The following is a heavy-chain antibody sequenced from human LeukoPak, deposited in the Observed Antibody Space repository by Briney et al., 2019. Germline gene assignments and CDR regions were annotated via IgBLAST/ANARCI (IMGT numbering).Heavy chain of an antibody. V-gene: IGHV3-53*01. D-gene: IGHD3-10*01. Sequence: PGGSLRLSRAASGFTVSSNFMAWVRQTPGKGLEWVSVIYGGGSTFYADSVKGRSTISRDNSQSTMYLQMNGLRAEDTAVYYCATWPGAWYGEDYWGQGTLVTVSS. CDR1: GFTVSSNF. CDR3: ATWPGAWYGEDY. J-gene: IGHJ4*02. CDR2: IYGGGST.